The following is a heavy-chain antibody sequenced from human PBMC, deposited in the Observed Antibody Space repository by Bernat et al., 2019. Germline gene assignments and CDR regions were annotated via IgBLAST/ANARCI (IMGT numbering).Heavy chain of an antibody. D-gene: IGHD6-6*01. CDR2: ISGSGGST. CDR3: AKASIAARISFYGMDV. V-gene: IGHV3-23*01. Sequence: EVQLLESGGGLVQPGGSLRLSCAASGFTFSSYAMSWVRQAPGKGLEWVSAISGSGGSTYYADSVKGRFTISRDNSKNTLYLHMISLRAEDTAVYYCAKASIAARISFYGMDVWGQGTTVTVSS. J-gene: IGHJ6*02. CDR1: GFTFSSYA.